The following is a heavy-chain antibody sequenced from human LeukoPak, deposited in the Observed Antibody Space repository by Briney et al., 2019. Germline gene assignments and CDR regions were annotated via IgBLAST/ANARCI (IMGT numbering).Heavy chain of an antibody. V-gene: IGHV3-23*01. CDR2: ISGSGATT. Sequence: PGGSQRLSCAASGFSFSSYAMSWVRQTPGKGLEWVSSISGSGATTYYADSVKGRFTISRDNSRNTLYLQMNSLRAEDTAVYYCAKDYLGSSGFSYYFDYWGQGTLVTVSS. CDR3: AKDYLGSSGFSYYFDY. J-gene: IGHJ4*02. D-gene: IGHD3-22*01. CDR1: GFSFSSYA.